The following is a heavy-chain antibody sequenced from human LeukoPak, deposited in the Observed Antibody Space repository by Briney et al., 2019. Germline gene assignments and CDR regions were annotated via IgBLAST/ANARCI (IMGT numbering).Heavy chain of an antibody. Sequence: GGSLRLSCAASGFTFSQYWMSWVRQAPGKGLDWVSHIRRDGRSKFYAESVKGRFTISRDNSKNTLYLQMNSLRAEDTAVYYCAKDRDDYGDDCWGQGILVTVST. D-gene: IGHD4-17*01. V-gene: IGHV3-30*02. CDR3: AKDRDDYGDDC. CDR1: GFTFSQYW. J-gene: IGHJ4*02. CDR2: IRRDGRSK.